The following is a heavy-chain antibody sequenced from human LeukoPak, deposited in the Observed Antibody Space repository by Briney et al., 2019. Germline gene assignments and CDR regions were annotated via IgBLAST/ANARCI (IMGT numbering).Heavy chain of an antibody. D-gene: IGHD2-2*01. Sequence: PSETLSLTCNLSGGSFSFYQWSWLRQSPGKGLEWLGYIDSSGTTKYNPSLESRLSISIDTSRNHFSLKLKSATAADTAVYFCARLGVPSAYYFFDYWGQGILITVSS. V-gene: IGHV4-4*08. CDR1: GGSFSFYQ. J-gene: IGHJ4*02. CDR3: ARLGVPSAYYFFDY. CDR2: IDSSGTT.